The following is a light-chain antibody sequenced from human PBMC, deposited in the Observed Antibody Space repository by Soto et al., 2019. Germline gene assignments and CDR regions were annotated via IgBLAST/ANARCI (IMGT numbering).Light chain of an antibody. J-gene: IGLJ1*01. V-gene: IGLV1-44*01. CDR1: NSNIGRNT. CDR3: AAWDYSLDAYV. CDR2: SND. Sequence: QAVVTQPPSASGTPGQRVTISCSGSNSNIGRNTVNWYQQLPGTAPKLLMYSNDQRPSGVPDRFSGSKSGTSASLAISGLQSEDEADYYCAAWDYSLDAYVFGTGTKVTVL.